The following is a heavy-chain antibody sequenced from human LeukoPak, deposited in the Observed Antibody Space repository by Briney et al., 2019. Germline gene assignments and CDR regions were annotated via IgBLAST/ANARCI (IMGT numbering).Heavy chain of an antibody. Sequence: SGGSLRLSCAASGFTVSSNYMSWVRQAPGKGLEWVSVIYSGGSTYYADSVKGRFTISRHNSKNTLYLQMNSLRAEDTAVYYCARGAYSSSYLFDYWGQGTLVTVSS. J-gene: IGHJ4*02. D-gene: IGHD6-6*01. CDR2: IYSGGST. V-gene: IGHV3-53*04. CDR1: GFTVSSNY. CDR3: ARGAYSSSYLFDY.